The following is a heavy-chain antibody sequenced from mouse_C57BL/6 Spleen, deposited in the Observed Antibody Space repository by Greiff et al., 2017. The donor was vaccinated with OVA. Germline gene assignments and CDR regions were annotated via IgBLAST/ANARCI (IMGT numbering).Heavy chain of an antibody. CDR2: ISSGSSTI. V-gene: IGHV5-17*01. J-gene: IGHJ4*01. CDR1: GFTFSDYG. D-gene: IGHD2-4*01. Sequence: EVKLVESGGGLVKPGGSLKLSCAASGFTFSDYGMHWVRQAPEKGLEWVAYISSGSSTIYYADTVKGRFTISRDNAKNTLFLQMTSLRSEDTAMYYCARRRYDYPYYYAMDYWGQGTSVTVSS. CDR3: ARRRYDYPYYYAMDY.